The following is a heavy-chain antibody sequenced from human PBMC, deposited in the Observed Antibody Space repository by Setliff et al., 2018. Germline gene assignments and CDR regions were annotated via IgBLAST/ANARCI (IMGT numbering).Heavy chain of an antibody. Sequence: WASVKVSCKVSGYTLTELSMHWVRQAPGKGLEWMGGFDPEDGEAIYAQKFQGRVTMTEDTSTDTAYMELSSLRSEDTAVYYCARSYYDSSGYYHPAFDYWGQGTLVTVSS. CDR3: ARSYYDSSGYYHPAFDY. V-gene: IGHV1-24*01. J-gene: IGHJ4*02. D-gene: IGHD3-22*01. CDR2: FDPEDGEA. CDR1: GYTLTELS.